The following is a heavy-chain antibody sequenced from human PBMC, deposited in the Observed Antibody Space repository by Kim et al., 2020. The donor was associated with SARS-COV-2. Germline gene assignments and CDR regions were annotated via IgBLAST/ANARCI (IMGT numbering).Heavy chain of an antibody. D-gene: IGHD2-15*01. CDR2: IYYSGST. Sequence: SETLSLTCTVSGGSISSSSYYWGWIRQPPGKGLEWIGSIYYSGSTYYNPSLKSRVTISVDTSKNQFSLKLSSVTAADTAVYYCARDLEDIVVVVAAKPGSNWFDPWGQGTLVTVSS. J-gene: IGHJ5*02. V-gene: IGHV4-39*07. CDR1: GGSISSSSYY. CDR3: ARDLEDIVVVVAAKPGSNWFDP.